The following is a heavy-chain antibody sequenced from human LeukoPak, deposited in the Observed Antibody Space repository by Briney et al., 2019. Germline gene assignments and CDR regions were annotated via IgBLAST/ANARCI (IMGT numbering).Heavy chain of an antibody. D-gene: IGHD6-13*01. CDR2: INHSGST. Sequence: SETLSLTCTVSGGSIGTYYWSWIRQPPGKGLEWIGEINHSGSTNYNPSLKSRVTISVDTSKNQFSLKLSSVTAADTAVYYCARHGYSSSWYTPRGWFDPWGQGTLVTVSS. V-gene: IGHV4-34*01. CDR3: ARHGYSSSWYTPRGWFDP. J-gene: IGHJ5*02. CDR1: GGSIGTYY.